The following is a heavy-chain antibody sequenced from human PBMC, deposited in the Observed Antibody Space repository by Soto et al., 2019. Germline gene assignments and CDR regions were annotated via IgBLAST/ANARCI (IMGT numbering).Heavy chain of an antibody. CDR1: GYQFIGFY. Sequence: GASVKVSCKTFGYQFIGFYLHRVRQAPGQGPEWMGCINPHTGVTSYAQKFEGWVTMTRDTSISTAYMELSRLRSDDTAVYYCVTSRVSIAVAGETEYYFDYWGQGTLVTVSS. CDR2: INPHTGVT. J-gene: IGHJ4*02. CDR3: VTSRVSIAVAGETEYYFDY. V-gene: IGHV1-2*04. D-gene: IGHD6-19*01.